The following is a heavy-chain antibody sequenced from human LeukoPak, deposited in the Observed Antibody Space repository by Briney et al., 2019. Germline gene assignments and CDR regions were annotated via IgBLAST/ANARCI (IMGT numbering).Heavy chain of an antibody. Sequence: QAGGSLRLSCVVSGFSFSDYWMHWVRKAPGKGLVWVSGIKTDGSDRRYADFVKGRFTISRDNAKNTLFLQMNSLRAEDTAVYYCIRDFLTVTTNDYWGRGTLVTVSS. V-gene: IGHV3-74*01. J-gene: IGHJ4*02. D-gene: IGHD4-11*01. CDR2: IKTDGSDR. CDR3: IRDFLTVTTNDY. CDR1: GFSFSDYW.